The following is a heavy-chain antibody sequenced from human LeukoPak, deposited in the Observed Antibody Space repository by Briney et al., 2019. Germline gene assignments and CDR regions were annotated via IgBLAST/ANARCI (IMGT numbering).Heavy chain of an antibody. Sequence: GGSLRLSCAASGFIFSNFAMNWVRQAPGKGLEWVAAISGSGDNTYSADSVKGRFFISRDNSRNTLYLQMNSLRPEDTAVYYCGKDVPYGVDYWGQGTLVTVSS. J-gene: IGHJ4*02. CDR1: GFIFSNFA. CDR2: ISGSGDNT. V-gene: IGHV3-23*01. CDR3: GKDVPYGVDY. D-gene: IGHD3-10*01.